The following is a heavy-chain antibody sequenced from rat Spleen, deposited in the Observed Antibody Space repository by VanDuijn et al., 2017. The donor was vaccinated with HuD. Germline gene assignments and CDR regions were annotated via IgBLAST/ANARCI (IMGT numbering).Heavy chain of an antibody. D-gene: IGHD5-1*01. V-gene: IGHV2-13*01. CDR3: ARLGDY. Sequence: QVQLKESGPGLVQPSQTLSLTCTVSGFSLNNYGVIWVRQPPGKGLEWMGVIWGNGVTNYHSALKSRLSITRDTSKSQVFLKMHSLQTEDTATYYCARLGDYWGQGVMVTVSS. CDR1: GFSLNNYG. J-gene: IGHJ2*01. CDR2: IWGNGVT.